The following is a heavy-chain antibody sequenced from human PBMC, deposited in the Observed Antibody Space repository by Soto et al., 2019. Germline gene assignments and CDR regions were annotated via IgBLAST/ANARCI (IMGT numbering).Heavy chain of an antibody. J-gene: IGHJ6*02. CDR3: ARDRIEAAGTPRFNYYYGMDV. Sequence: LRLSCAASGFTVSSTYMTWVRQAPGKGLEWVSVIYGGLTTSYADSVKGRFTISRDNSKNTVFLQMNSLRGEDTAVYYCARDRIEAAGTPRFNYYYGMDVWGQGTTVTVSS. D-gene: IGHD6-13*01. V-gene: IGHV3-53*01. CDR1: GFTVSSTY. CDR2: IYGGLTT.